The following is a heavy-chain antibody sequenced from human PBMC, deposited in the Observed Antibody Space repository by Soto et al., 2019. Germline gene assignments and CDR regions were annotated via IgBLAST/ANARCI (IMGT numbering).Heavy chain of an antibody. CDR2: IIPILGIA. V-gene: IGHV1-69*04. CDR3: ARDGAYCGGDCLTNWFDP. D-gene: IGHD2-21*01. CDR1: GGTFSSYT. Sequence: GASVKVSCKASGGTFSSYTISWVRQAPGQGLEWMGRIIPILGIANYAQKFQGRVTITADKSTSTAYMELSSLRSEDTAVYYCARDGAYCGGDCLTNWFDPWGQGTLVTVSS. J-gene: IGHJ5*02.